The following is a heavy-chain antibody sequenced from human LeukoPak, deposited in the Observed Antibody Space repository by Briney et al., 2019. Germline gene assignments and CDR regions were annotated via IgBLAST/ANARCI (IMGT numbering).Heavy chain of an antibody. Sequence: PGESLKISCKGSGYSFTSYWIGWVRQMPGKGLEWMGIIYPGDSDTRYSPSFQGQVTISADKSISTAYLQWSSLKASDTAMYYCARHRKYNWNYVSXYMDVWGKGTTVTVSS. D-gene: IGHD1-7*01. V-gene: IGHV5-51*01. J-gene: IGHJ6*03. CDR2: IYPGDSDT. CDR1: GYSFTSYW. CDR3: ARHRKYNWNYVSXYMDV.